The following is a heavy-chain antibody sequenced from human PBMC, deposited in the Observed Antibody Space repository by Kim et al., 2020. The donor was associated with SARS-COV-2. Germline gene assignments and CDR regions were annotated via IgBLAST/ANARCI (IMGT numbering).Heavy chain of an antibody. Sequence: GGSLRLSCAASGFSVSGNYMSWVRQSARKGLEWVAVIYIGGNTFYADSVKDRFTISRDNSKNTLYLQMSSLRAEDTAVYYCARTGTLGFGAGTYSPPNSWGQGTLVTVSS. V-gene: IGHV3-66*01. CDR3: ARTGTLGFGAGTYSPPNS. CDR2: IYIGGNT. CDR1: GFSVSGNY. D-gene: IGHD3-10*01. J-gene: IGHJ4*02.